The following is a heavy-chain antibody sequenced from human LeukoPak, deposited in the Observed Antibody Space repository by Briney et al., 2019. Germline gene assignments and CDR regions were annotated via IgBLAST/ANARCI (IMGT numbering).Heavy chain of an antibody. D-gene: IGHD6-6*01. CDR2: IYYSGRT. V-gene: IGHV4-39*07. J-gene: IGHJ6*03. Sequence: SETLSLTCTVSGGSISSSSYYWGWIRQPPGKGLEWIGSIYYSGRTNYNPSLKSRVTISVDTSKNQFSLKLSSVTAADTAVYYCARASSSSYYYYYYMDVWGKGTTVTVSS. CDR3: ARASSSSYYYYYYMDV. CDR1: GGSISSSSYY.